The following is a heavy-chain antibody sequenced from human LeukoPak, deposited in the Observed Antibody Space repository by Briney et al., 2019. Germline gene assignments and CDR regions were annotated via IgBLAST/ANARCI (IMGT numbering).Heavy chain of an antibody. V-gene: IGHV4-38-2*02. CDR1: GYSISSGYY. D-gene: IGHD4-11*01. Sequence: SETLSLTCTVSGYSISSGYYWGWIRQPPGKGLEWIGSIYHSGSTYYNPSLKSRVTISVDTSKNQFSLKLSSVTAADTAVYYCARHGGTRITLVEVYYFDYWGQGTLVTVSS. CDR3: ARHGGTRITLVEVYYFDY. J-gene: IGHJ4*02. CDR2: IYHSGST.